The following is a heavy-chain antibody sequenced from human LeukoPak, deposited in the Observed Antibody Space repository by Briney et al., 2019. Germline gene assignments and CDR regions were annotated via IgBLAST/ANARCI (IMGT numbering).Heavy chain of an antibody. D-gene: IGHD6-19*01. V-gene: IGHV4-59*08. CDR2: IYYSGST. CDR3: ARHDSSGWYTYFQH. Sequence: SETLSLTCTVSGGSISSYYWSWIRQPPGKGLEWIGYIYYSGSTNYNPSLKSRVTISVDTSKNQFSLKLSSVTAADTAVYYCARHDSSGWYTYFQHWGQGTLVTVSS. J-gene: IGHJ1*01. CDR1: GGSISSYY.